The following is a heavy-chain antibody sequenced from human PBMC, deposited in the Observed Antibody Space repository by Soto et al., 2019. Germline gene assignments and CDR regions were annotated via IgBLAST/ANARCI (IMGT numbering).Heavy chain of an antibody. D-gene: IGHD3-3*01. V-gene: IGHV3-48*03. Sequence: PGGSLRLSCAASGFTFSSYEMNWVRQAPGKGLEWVSYISSSGSTIYYADSVKGRFTISRDNAKNSLYLQMNSLRAEDTAVYYCARGFGVVINIDYWGQGTLVTVSS. CDR3: ARGFGVVINIDY. CDR1: GFTFSSYE. J-gene: IGHJ4*02. CDR2: ISSSGSTI.